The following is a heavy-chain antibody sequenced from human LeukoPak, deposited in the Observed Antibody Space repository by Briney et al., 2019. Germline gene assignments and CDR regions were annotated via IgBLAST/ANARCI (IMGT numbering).Heavy chain of an antibody. J-gene: IGHJ5*02. Sequence: ASVKVSCKTSGYTFTGYYIHWVRQAPGQGLEWMGWINPNSGGTNYAQNFQGRVTMTRDASINTAYMELGRLRSDDTAVYYCARSPGLDTAVVNRPWGQGTLITVSS. V-gene: IGHV1-2*02. CDR1: GYTFTGYY. CDR3: ARSPGLDTAVVNRP. CDR2: INPNSGGT. D-gene: IGHD5-18*01.